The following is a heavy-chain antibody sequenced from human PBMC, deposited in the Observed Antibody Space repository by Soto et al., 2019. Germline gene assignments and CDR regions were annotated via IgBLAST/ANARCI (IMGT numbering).Heavy chain of an antibody. J-gene: IGHJ4*02. V-gene: IGHV3-23*01. CDR2: ISGSGGST. CDR3: AKVYRDGTITY. Sequence: GGSLRLSCAASGFTFSSYAMSWVRQAPGKGLEWVSAISGSGGSTYYADSVKGRFTISRDNSKNTLYLQMNSLRAEDAAVYYCAKVYRDGTITYWGQGTLVTVSS. D-gene: IGHD5-12*01. CDR1: GFTFSSYA.